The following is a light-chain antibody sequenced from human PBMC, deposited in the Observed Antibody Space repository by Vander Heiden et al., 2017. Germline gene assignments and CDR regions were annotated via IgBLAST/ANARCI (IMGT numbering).Light chain of an antibody. V-gene: IGLV2-14*01. CDR2: DVS. CDR3: SSYTASSTVV. CDR1: SSDVGGYNY. Sequence: QSALTQPASVSGSPGQSITISCTGTSSDVGGYNYVSWYQQHPGKAPKLMIYDVSNRPSGVSYRFSGSKSGNTASLTISGLQAEDEADYYCSSYTASSTVVFAGGTKLTVL. J-gene: IGLJ2*01.